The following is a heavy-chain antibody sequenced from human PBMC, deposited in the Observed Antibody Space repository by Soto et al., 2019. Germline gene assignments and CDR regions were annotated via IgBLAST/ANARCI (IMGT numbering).Heavy chain of an antibody. D-gene: IGHD2-15*01. J-gene: IGHJ4*02. CDR3: GKVLVGATGHTDSDS. CDR2: IDYNGVT. CDR1: GGSIYRSGYY. V-gene: IGHV4-39*01. Sequence: PSETLSLTCTVSGGSIYRSGYYWGWIRQPPGRGLEWIGNIDYNGVTYSNPSLKSRVTISRDTSKNQFSLKLTSVTAADTALYYCGKVLVGATGHTDSDSWGPGTLVPS.